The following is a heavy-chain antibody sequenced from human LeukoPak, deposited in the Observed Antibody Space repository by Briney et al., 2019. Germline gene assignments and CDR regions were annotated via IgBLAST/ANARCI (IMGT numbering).Heavy chain of an antibody. D-gene: IGHD5-18*01. CDR1: GFTFSSYA. CDR3: AKYAPGNGYSYGPMGSFDY. Sequence: GGSLRLSCAASGFTFSSYAMSWVRQAPGKGLEWVSAISGSGGSTYYADSVKGRFTVSRDNSKNTLYLQMNSLRAEDTAVYYCAKYAPGNGYSYGPMGSFDYWGQGTLVTVSS. CDR2: ISGSGGST. V-gene: IGHV3-23*01. J-gene: IGHJ4*02.